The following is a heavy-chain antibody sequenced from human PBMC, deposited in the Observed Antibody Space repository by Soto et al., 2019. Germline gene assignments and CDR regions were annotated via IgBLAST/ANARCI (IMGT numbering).Heavy chain of an antibody. J-gene: IGHJ1*01. Sequence: SETLSLTCTVSGGSISSRGYYWGWIRQPPGKGLEWIGYIYYSGSTNYNPSLKSRVTISVDTSKNQFSLKLSSVTAADTAVYYCARYGGYCSSTSCYFAEYFQHWGQGTLVTVSS. V-gene: IGHV4-61*05. CDR1: GGSISSRGYY. CDR2: IYYSGST. D-gene: IGHD2-2*01. CDR3: ARYGGYCSSTSCYFAEYFQH.